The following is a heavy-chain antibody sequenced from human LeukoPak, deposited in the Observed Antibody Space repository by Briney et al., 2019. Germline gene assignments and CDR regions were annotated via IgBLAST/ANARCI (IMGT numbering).Heavy chain of an antibody. Sequence: PGGSLRLSCTASDFTFSSYDMTWVRQTPGRGLEWVSSISRNGGSTYADSVKGRFTISRDNSKNTLYLQMNSLRAEDTAVYYCAKVQRGYYDSSGYPDYWGQGTLVTVSS. D-gene: IGHD3-22*01. V-gene: IGHV3-23*01. CDR2: ISRNGGST. CDR3: AKVQRGYYDSSGYPDY. CDR1: DFTFSSYD. J-gene: IGHJ4*02.